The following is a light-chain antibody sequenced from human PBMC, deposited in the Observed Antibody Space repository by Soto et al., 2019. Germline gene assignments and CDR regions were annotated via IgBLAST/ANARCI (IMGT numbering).Light chain of an antibody. CDR1: SSDVGGYNY. CDR2: DVS. Sequence: QSVLTQPRSVSGSPGQSVTISCTGTSSDVGGYNYVSWYQQHPGRAPKVMIYDVSKRPSGVPDRFSGSKSGNTASLTISGLQAEDEADYYCCSYAGSYTYVFGNGTKATVL. V-gene: IGLV2-11*01. J-gene: IGLJ1*01. CDR3: CSYAGSYTYV.